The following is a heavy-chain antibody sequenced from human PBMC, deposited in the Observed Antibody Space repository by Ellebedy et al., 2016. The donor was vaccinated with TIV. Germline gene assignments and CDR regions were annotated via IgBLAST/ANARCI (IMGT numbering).Heavy chain of an antibody. J-gene: IGHJ4*02. V-gene: IGHV3-21*01. CDR2: ITGSSSYM. CDR1: GFTFSNYS. CDR3: SRGIAAVMY. Sequence: PGGSLRLSCAASGFTFSNYSMNWVRQAPGKGLEWVSPITGSSSYMFYADSVKGRFTISRDNAKNSLYLQMNSLRAEDTAVYYCSRGIAAVMYWGQGTLVTVSS. D-gene: IGHD6-13*01.